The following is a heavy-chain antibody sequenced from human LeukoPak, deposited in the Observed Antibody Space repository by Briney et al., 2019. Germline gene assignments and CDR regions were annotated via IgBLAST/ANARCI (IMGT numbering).Heavy chain of an antibody. CDR1: GFTFSSYW. V-gene: IGHV3-74*01. CDR3: ASPLGAEGELLGHDAFDI. Sequence: GGSLRLSCAASGFTFSSYWMHWVRQAPGKGLVWVSRINSDGTNTHYADSVKGRFSISRDNAKNTVYLQINSLRAEDTAVYYCASPLGAEGELLGHDAFDIWGQGTMVTVSS. J-gene: IGHJ3*02. D-gene: IGHD1-26*01. CDR2: INSDGTNT.